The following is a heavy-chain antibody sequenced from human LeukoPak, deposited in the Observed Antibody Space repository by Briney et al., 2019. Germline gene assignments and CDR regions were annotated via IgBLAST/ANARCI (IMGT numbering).Heavy chain of an antibody. CDR3: AGDFDY. V-gene: IGHV3-30*02. CDR1: GFTFSSYA. J-gene: IGHJ4*02. CDR2: IPYDGSNK. Sequence: PGGSLRLSCAASGFTFSSYAMSWVRQAPGKGLERVTFIPYDGSNKYYADSVKGRFTISRDNSKNMLYLQMNSLRAEDTAVYYCAGDFDYWGQGTLVTVSS.